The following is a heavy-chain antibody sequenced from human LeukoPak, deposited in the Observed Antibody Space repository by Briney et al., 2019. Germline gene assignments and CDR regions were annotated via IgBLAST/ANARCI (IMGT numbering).Heavy chain of an antibody. J-gene: IGHJ5*02. CDR3: ARSPDVGAYSNYLRFYNWFDP. CDR1: GGSFSGYY. D-gene: IGHD4-11*01. CDR2: INHSGST. V-gene: IGHV4-34*01. Sequence: SETLSLTCAVYGGSFSGYYWSRIRQPPGKGLEWIGEINHSGSTNYNPSLKSRVTISVDTSKNQFSLKLSSVTAADTAVYYCARSPDVGAYSNYLRFYNWFDPWGQGTLVTVSS.